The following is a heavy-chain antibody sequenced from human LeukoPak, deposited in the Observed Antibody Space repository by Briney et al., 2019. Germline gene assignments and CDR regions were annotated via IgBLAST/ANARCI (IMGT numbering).Heavy chain of an antibody. D-gene: IGHD2-2*01. CDR3: ARRYCSSTFCHGAFDI. V-gene: IGHV5-51*01. CDR1: GYTFTTYW. J-gene: IGHJ3*02. CDR2: ISPGDSDT. Sequence: GESLKISCKGSGYTFTTYWIGWVRQMPGKGLEWMGIISPGDSDTRYSPSFQGQATISADKSIRTAYLQWSSLKAADTAMYYCARRYCSSTFCHGAFDIWGQGTMVTVSS.